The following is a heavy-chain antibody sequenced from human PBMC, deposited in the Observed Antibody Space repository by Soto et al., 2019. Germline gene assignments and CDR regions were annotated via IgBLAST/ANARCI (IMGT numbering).Heavy chain of an antibody. D-gene: IGHD3-10*01. CDR3: ARRLVRGVIDY. CDR1: GGSISSHY. Sequence: SETLSLTCTVPGGSISSHYWSWIRQPPGKGLEWIGYIHYSGSTKYDPSLKSRVTISVDTSKNHFSLKLSSVTAADTAVYYCARRLVRGVIDYWGQGTLVTVSS. CDR2: IHYSGST. V-gene: IGHV4-59*08. J-gene: IGHJ4*02.